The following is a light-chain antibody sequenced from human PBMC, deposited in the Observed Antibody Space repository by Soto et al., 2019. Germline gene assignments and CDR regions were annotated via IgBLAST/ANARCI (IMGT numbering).Light chain of an antibody. CDR1: QGIGND. CDR2: AAS. Sequence: DIQMTQSPSSLSASVGDRVTITCRASQGIGNDLGWYQQKPGKAPKRLIYAASSLQSGVPSRFSGSGSGTEFTLTISSLQPEDVASYYCLQQNSDPLTFGGGTEVEI. CDR3: LQQNSDPLT. J-gene: IGKJ4*01. V-gene: IGKV1-17*01.